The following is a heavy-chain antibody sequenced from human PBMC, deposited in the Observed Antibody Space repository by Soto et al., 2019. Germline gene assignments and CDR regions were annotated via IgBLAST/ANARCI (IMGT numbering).Heavy chain of an antibody. D-gene: IGHD3-22*01. J-gene: IGHJ5*02. CDR1: GYTFTSYG. CDR2: ISAYNGDT. V-gene: IGHV1-18*01. CDR3: ARDQMIASNWFDP. Sequence: ASVKVSCKASGYTFTSYGISWVRQAPGQGLEWMGWISAYNGDTIYAQKLQGRVSLTTDTPTSTASMELRSLRSDDTAVYYCARDQMIASNWFDPWGQGTLVTVSS.